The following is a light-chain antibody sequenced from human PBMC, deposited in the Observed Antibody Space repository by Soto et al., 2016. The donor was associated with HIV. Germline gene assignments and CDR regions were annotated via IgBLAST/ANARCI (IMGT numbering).Light chain of an antibody. Sequence: DIQMTQSPSTLSASVGDRVTITCRASQSINSWLAWYQQKSGKAPKLLIYKASSLESGVPSRFSGSGSGTDFTLTISCLQSEDFATYYCQQYYSYSWTFGQGTKVEIK. J-gene: IGKJ1*01. CDR3: QQYYSYSWT. CDR2: KAS. V-gene: IGKV1-5*03. CDR1: QSINSW.